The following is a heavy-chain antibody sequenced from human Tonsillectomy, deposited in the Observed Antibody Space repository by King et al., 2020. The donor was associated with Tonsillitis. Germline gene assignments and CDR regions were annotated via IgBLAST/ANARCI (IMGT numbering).Heavy chain of an antibody. Sequence: VQLVESGGVVVQPGGSLRLSCAASGFIFDDYAMHWVRQAPGKGLEWVSRINWDGGSTYYADSVKGRFTISRDNSENSLYLQMNSLRPEDTAFYYCARGQRSSSGHFYFEYWGQGTLVTVSS. V-gene: IGHV3-43D*03. CDR2: INWDGGST. CDR3: ARGQRSSSGHFYFEY. CDR1: GFIFDDYA. D-gene: IGHD6-19*01. J-gene: IGHJ4*02.